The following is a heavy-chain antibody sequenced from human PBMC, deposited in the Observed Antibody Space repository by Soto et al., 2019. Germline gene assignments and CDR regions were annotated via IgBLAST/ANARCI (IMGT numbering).Heavy chain of an antibody. CDR3: ARPIFPPFAGLWYQLPGDRAPPIDAFDI. J-gene: IGHJ3*02. CDR1: GGSISSSSYY. Sequence: SETLSLTCTVSGGSISSSSYYWGWIRQPPGKGLEWIGSIYYSGSTYYNPSLKSRVTISVDTSKNQFSLKLSSVTAADTAVYYCARPIFPPFAGLWYQLPGDRAPPIDAFDIWGQGTMVTVSS. V-gene: IGHV4-39*01. D-gene: IGHD2-2*01. CDR2: IYYSGST.